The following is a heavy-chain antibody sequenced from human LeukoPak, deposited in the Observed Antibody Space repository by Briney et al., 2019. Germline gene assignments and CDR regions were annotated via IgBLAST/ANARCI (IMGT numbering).Heavy chain of an antibody. Sequence: GGSLRLSCAASGFTFSSYAMSWVRQAPGKGLEGVSAISGSGGSTYYADSVKGRFTISRDNSKNTLYLQMNSLRAEDTAVYYCAKDRGGAYDSSGYHEFDYWGQGTLVTVSS. J-gene: IGHJ4*02. CDR1: GFTFSSYA. V-gene: IGHV3-23*01. D-gene: IGHD3-22*01. CDR2: ISGSGGST. CDR3: AKDRGGAYDSSGYHEFDY.